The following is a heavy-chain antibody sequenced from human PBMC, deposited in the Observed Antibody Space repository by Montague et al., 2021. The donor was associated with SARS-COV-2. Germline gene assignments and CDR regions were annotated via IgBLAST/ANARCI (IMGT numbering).Heavy chain of an antibody. CDR3: ASLTPGYCSSTSCYSDWFDP. V-gene: IGHV4-34*01. Sequence: SETLSLTCAVYGGSFSGYYWSWIRQPPGKGLEWIGEINHSGSTNYNPSLKSRVAISVDTSKNQFSLKLSSVTAADTAVYYCASLTPGYCSSTSCYSDWFDPWGQGTLVTVSP. J-gene: IGHJ5*02. D-gene: IGHD2-2*02. CDR2: INHSGST. CDR1: GGSFSGYY.